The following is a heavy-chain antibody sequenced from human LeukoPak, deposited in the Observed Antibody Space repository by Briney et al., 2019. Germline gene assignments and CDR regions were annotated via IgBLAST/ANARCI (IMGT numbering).Heavy chain of an antibody. J-gene: IGHJ4*02. V-gene: IGHV5-51*01. CDR2: IYPGDSGT. CDR3: ARHNREYASDSPLDY. D-gene: IGHD1-14*01. Sequence: GESLKISCQGSGYSFTSFWIAWVRQMPGKGLEWVGMIYPGDSGTIYSPSFQGQVTISADRSIGTAYLQWTSLKTSDTAMYYCARHNREYASDSPLDYWGQGTLVTVSS. CDR1: GYSFTSFW.